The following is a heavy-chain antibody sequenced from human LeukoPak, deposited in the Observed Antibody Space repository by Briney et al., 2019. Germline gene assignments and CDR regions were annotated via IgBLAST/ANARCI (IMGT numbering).Heavy chain of an antibody. J-gene: IGHJ4*02. D-gene: IGHD4-17*01. CDR3: AKNDYGDSYYFDY. CDR1: GYTFTNYG. CDR2: VSAYNGNT. Sequence: ASVKVSCKASGYTFTNYGISWVRQAPGQGLEWMGWVSAYNGNTNYAQELQDRVTMTTDSSTSTAYMELRSLRSDDTAIYYCAKNDYGDSYYFDYWGQGTLVTVSS. V-gene: IGHV1-18*01.